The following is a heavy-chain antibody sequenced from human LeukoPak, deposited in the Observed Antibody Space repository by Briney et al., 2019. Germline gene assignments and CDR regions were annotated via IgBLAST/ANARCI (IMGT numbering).Heavy chain of an antibody. CDR2: IDTDESAT. CDR1: GFTLSSYW. V-gene: IGHV3-74*01. D-gene: IGHD3-10*01. CDR3: GKDISAGGMDV. J-gene: IGHJ6*02. Sequence: GGSLRLSCAASGFTLSSYWMHWVRQAPGKGLMWVSRIDTDESATNYADSVKGRFTISRDNAENTLYLQMNSLRAEDTALYYCGKDISAGGMDVWGQGTTVTVSS.